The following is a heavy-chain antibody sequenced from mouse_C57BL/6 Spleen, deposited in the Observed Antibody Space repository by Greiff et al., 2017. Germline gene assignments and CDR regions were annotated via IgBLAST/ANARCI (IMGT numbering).Heavy chain of an antibody. CDR1: GFTFSSYT. D-gene: IGHD2-4*01. J-gene: IGHJ4*01. CDR3: ARHGSTMITSWAMDY. CDR2: ISGGGGNT. Sequence: EVQRVESGGGLVKPGGSLKLSCAASGFTFSSYTMSWVRQTPEKRLEWVATISGGGGNTYYPDSVKGRFTISRDNAKNTLYLQMSSLRSEDTALYYCARHGSTMITSWAMDYWGQGTSVTVSS. V-gene: IGHV5-9*01.